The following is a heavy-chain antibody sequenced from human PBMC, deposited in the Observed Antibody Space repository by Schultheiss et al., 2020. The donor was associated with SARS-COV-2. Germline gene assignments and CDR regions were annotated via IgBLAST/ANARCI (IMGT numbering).Heavy chain of an antibody. CDR1: GFTFSSYG. CDR2: ISTTSRYL. CDR3: ARSIDVLRYPLYYYGMDV. Sequence: GESLKISCAASGFTFSSYGMHWVRQAPGKGLEWVSSISTTSRYLYYADSVKGRFTISRDNAWNSLYLQMSSLRAEDTAVYYCARSIDVLRYPLYYYGMDVWGQGTTVTVSS. D-gene: IGHD3-9*01. J-gene: IGHJ6*02. V-gene: IGHV3-21*01.